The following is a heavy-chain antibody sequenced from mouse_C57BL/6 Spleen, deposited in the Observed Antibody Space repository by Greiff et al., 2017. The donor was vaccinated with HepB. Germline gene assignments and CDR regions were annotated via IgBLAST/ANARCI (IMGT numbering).Heavy chain of an antibody. CDR1: GYTFTSYW. J-gene: IGHJ2*01. Sequence: QVQLQQPGAELVRPGSSVKLSCKASGYTFTSYWMHWVKQRPIQGLEWIGNIDPSDSETHYNQKFKDKATLTVDKSSSTAYMKLSSLTTEDSAVYYGARGTTGTTDVFDDWGQGTTLTVSS. D-gene: IGHD4-1*01. CDR3: ARGTTGTTDVFDD. CDR2: IDPSDSET. V-gene: IGHV1-52*01.